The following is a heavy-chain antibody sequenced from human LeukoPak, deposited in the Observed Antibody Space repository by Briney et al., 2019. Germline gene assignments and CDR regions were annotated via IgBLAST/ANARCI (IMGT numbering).Heavy chain of an antibody. CDR1: GYTFTSYY. CDR2: INPSGGST. CDR3: ARDRGYDYYDSSGYYPKDYFDY. V-gene: IGHV1-46*03. Sequence: ASVKVSCKASGYTFTSYYMHWVRQAPGQRLEWMGIINPSGGSTSYAQKFQCRVTMTRETSTSTVYMELSSLRSEDTAVYYCARDRGYDYYDSSGYYPKDYFDYWGQGTLVTVSS. D-gene: IGHD3-22*01. J-gene: IGHJ4*02.